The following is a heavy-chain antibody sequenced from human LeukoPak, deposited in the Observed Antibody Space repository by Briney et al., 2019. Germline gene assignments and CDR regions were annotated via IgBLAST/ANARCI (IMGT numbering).Heavy chain of an antibody. V-gene: IGHV3-21*01. J-gene: IGHJ4*02. D-gene: IGHD3-22*01. CDR3: ARDSDSSGHYYIDYFAY. CDR1: GFTFTSYA. Sequence: KPGGSLRLSCAASGFTFTSYAMNWVRQAPGKGLEWVSSISSSSRDINYADSVKGRFTISRDNAWNSLYLQMNSLRAEDTAVYYCARDSDSSGHYYIDYFAYWGQGALVTVSS. CDR2: ISSSSRDI.